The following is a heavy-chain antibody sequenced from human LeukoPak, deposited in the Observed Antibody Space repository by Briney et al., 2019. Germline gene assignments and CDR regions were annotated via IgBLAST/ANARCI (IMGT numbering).Heavy chain of an antibody. Sequence: GGSLRLSCAASGFTFSNYDMHWVRRAPDKGLEWVAVIWYDGSNKYYADSVKGRFTISRDISKNTLNLQMNSLRVEDTAVYYCASGSGWYNFDYWGQGTLVTVSS. CDR2: IWYDGSNK. CDR1: GFTFSNYD. V-gene: IGHV3-33*01. D-gene: IGHD6-19*01. CDR3: ASGSGWYNFDY. J-gene: IGHJ4*02.